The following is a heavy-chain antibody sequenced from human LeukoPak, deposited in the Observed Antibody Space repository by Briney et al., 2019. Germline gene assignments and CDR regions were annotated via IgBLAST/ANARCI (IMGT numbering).Heavy chain of an antibody. Sequence: SETLSLTCTVSGGSISSGGYYWSWIRQHPGKGLEWIGYIYYSGSTYYNPSLKSRVTISVDTSKNQFSLKLSSVTAADTAVYYCVRALASSSWIDYWGQGTLVTVSS. J-gene: IGHJ4*02. CDR1: GGSISSGGYY. V-gene: IGHV4-31*03. D-gene: IGHD6-13*01. CDR2: IYYSGST. CDR3: VRALASSSWIDY.